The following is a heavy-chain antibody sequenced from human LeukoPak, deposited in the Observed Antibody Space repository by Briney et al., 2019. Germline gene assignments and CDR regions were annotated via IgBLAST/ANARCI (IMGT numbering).Heavy chain of an antibody. D-gene: IGHD3-22*01. Sequence: GESLKISCKGSGYSFTTYWIGWVRQMPGKGLEWMGIIYPGDSDTRYSPSFQGQVTISADKSISAAYLHWSSLKASDTAVYYCARRDSNGYYDTDWGQGTLVTVSS. CDR2: IYPGDSDT. V-gene: IGHV5-51*01. CDR1: GYSFTTYW. J-gene: IGHJ4*02. CDR3: ARRDSNGYYDTD.